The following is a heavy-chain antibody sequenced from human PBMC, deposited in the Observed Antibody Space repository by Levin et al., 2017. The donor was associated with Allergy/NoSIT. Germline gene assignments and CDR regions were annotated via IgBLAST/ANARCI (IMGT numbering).Heavy chain of an antibody. CDR1: GGSISSGSYY. Sequence: SETLSLTCTVSGGSISSGSYYWSWIRQPAGKGLEWIGRIYTSGSTNYNPSLKSRVTISVDTSKNQFSLKLSSVTAADTAVYYCARGTLGYCSSTSCYEYAFDIWGQGTMVTVSS. D-gene: IGHD2-2*01. J-gene: IGHJ3*02. CDR2: IYTSGST. V-gene: IGHV4-61*02. CDR3: ARGTLGYCSSTSCYEYAFDI.